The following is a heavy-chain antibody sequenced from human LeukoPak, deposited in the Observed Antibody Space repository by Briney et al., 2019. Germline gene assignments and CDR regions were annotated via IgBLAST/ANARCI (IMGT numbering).Heavy chain of an antibody. J-gene: IGHJ3*02. Sequence: PGGSLRLSCAASEFTFSSYSMNWVRQAPGKGLEWVSSISSSSNYIYYANSMKGRFTISRDNAENSLYLQMNSLRAEDTAMYYCARGSDYYDSSGYYQDAFDIWGQGTMVTVSS. CDR3: ARGSDYYDSSGYYQDAFDI. CDR2: ISSSSNYI. D-gene: IGHD3-22*01. CDR1: EFTFSSYS. V-gene: IGHV3-21*01.